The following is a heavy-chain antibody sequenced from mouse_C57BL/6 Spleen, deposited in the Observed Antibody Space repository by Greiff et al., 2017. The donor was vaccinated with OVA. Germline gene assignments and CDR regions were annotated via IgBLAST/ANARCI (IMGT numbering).Heavy chain of an antibody. V-gene: IGHV1-55*01. D-gene: IGHD1-1*01. J-gene: IGHJ2*01. Sequence: VQLQQPGAELVKPGASVKMSCKASGYTFTSYWITWVKQRPGQGLEWIGDIYPGSGSTNYNEKFKSKATLTVDTSSSTAYMQLSSLTSEDSAVYYCARGRAYGSSSFDYWGQGTTLTVSS. CDR1: GYTFTSYW. CDR3: ARGRAYGSSSFDY. CDR2: IYPGSGST.